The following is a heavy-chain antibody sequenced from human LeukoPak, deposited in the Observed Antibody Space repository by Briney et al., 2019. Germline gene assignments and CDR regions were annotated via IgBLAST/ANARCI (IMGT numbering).Heavy chain of an antibody. CDR2: ISSSSSYI. J-gene: IGHJ4*02. D-gene: IGHD3-22*01. Sequence: GGSLRLSCAASGFTFSSYSMNWVRQAPGKGLEWVSSISSSSSYIYYADSVKGRFTISRDSSKNSLYLQMNSLRTEDTALYYCAKAHTYYYDSSGYDYWGQGTLVTVSS. CDR1: GFTFSSYS. CDR3: AKAHTYYYDSSGYDY. V-gene: IGHV3-21*04.